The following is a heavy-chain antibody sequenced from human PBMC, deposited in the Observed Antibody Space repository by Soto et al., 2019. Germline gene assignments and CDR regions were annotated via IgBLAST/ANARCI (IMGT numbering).Heavy chain of an antibody. CDR1: GGSFSGYY. V-gene: IGHV4-34*01. CDR2: INHSGST. D-gene: IGHD3-10*01. Sequence: NPSETLSLTCAVYGGSFSGYYWSWIRQPPGKGLEWIGEINHSGSTNYNPSLKSRVTISVDTSKNQFSLILSSVTAADTAVFYCARGPLSMVRGVITLNYYFDYWGQGTLVTVSS. J-gene: IGHJ4*02. CDR3: ARGPLSMVRGVITLNYYFDY.